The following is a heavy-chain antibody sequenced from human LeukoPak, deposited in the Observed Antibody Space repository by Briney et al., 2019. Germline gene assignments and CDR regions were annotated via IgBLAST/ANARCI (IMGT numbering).Heavy chain of an antibody. D-gene: IGHD6-13*01. Sequence: PSETLSLTCAVSGGSISSGGYSWSWIRQPPGKGLEWIGYIYHSGSTYYSPSLKSRVTLSVDRSKNQFSLKLSSVTAADTAVYYCARASRTIAAAGNWFDPWGQGTLVTVSS. CDR2: IYHSGST. J-gene: IGHJ5*02. V-gene: IGHV4-30-2*01. CDR3: ARASRTIAAAGNWFDP. CDR1: GGSISSGGYS.